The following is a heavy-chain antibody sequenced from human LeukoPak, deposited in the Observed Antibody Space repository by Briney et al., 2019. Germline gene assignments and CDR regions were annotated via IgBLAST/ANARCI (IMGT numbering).Heavy chain of an antibody. V-gene: IGHV3-33*08. CDR2: IWYDGSNK. CDR3: AREVVAAPYCFDY. D-gene: IGHD2-15*01. Sequence: PGRSLRLSCAASGFTFSSYAMHWVRQAPGKGLEWVAVIWYDGSNKYYADSVKGRFTISRDNSKNTLYLQMNSLRAEDTAVYYCAREVVAAPYCFDYWGQGTLVTVSS. J-gene: IGHJ4*02. CDR1: GFTFSSYA.